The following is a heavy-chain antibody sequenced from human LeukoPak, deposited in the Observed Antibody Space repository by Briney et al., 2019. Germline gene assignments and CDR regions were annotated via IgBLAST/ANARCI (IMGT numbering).Heavy chain of an antibody. CDR2: IYYSGST. CDR3: ARASQDCSGGSCYSDFDY. Sequence: SETLSLTCTVSGDSISTYYWSWIRQPPRTGLEWIGYIYYSGSTNYNPSLKSRVTIPVDTSKNQFSLRVTSVTAADTAVYYCARASQDCSGGSCYSDFDYWGQGTLVTVSS. CDR1: GDSISTYY. V-gene: IGHV4-59*01. D-gene: IGHD2-15*01. J-gene: IGHJ4*02.